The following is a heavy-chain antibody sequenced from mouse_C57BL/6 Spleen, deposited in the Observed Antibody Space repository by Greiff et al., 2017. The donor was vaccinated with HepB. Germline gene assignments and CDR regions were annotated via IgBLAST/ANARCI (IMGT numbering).Heavy chain of an antibody. J-gene: IGHJ2*01. V-gene: IGHV1-50*01. D-gene: IGHD1-1*02. Sequence: QVQLQQPGAELVKPGASVKLSCKASGYTFTSYWMQWVKQRPGQGLEWIGEIDPSDSYTNYNQKFKGKATLTVDTSSSTAYMQLSSLTSEDSAVYYCARGKGGLFDYWGQGTTLTVSS. CDR3: ARGKGGLFDY. CDR1: GYTFTSYW. CDR2: IDPSDSYT.